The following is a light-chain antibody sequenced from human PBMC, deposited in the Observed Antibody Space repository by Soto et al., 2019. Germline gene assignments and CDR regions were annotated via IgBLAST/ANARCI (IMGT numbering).Light chain of an antibody. Sequence: QSALTQPPSASGSPGQSVTISCTGTSSDVGAYKYVSWYQQYPGKAPKLMIYDVTKRPSGVPDRFSGSKSGNTASLTVSGLQAEDEADYYCTSYVGNDIWVFGGGTQLTVL. CDR1: SSDVGAYKY. CDR2: DVT. CDR3: TSYVGNDIWV. J-gene: IGLJ3*02. V-gene: IGLV2-8*01.